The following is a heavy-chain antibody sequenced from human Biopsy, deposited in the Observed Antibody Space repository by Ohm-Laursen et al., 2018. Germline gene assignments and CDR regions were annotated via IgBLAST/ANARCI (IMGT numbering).Heavy chain of an antibody. CDR2: IIPIFGTA. Sequence: GPSVKVSCKASGGTFTNYATSWVRQAPGQGLEWMGGIIPIFGTANYAQKFQGRVTITADESTSTAYMELSSLRSDDTAVYYCARDALGGGSYRFFYWGQGSLVTVSS. J-gene: IGHJ4*02. CDR1: GGTFTNYA. V-gene: IGHV1-69*01. CDR3: ARDALGGGSYRFFY. D-gene: IGHD1-26*01.